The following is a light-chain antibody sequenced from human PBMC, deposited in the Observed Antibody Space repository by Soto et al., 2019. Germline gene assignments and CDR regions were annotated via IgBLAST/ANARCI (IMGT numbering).Light chain of an antibody. V-gene: IGKV2-28*01. Sequence: DLVMTQSPLSLPVTPGEPASISCRSSQSLLHSNGYNYLDWFLQKPGQSPQLLIYLGSNRASGVPARVSGSGSGTDFTLKISRVEAEDVGVYYCMQALQTWTFGQGTKVEIK. CDR1: QSLLHSNGYNY. CDR3: MQALQTWT. CDR2: LGS. J-gene: IGKJ1*01.